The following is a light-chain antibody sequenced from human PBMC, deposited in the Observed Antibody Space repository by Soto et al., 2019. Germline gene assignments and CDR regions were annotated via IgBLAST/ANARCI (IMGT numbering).Light chain of an antibody. CDR1: KLGDKY. V-gene: IGLV3-1*01. J-gene: IGLJ2*01. CDR3: QAWDSSNVI. Sequence: SYELTQPPSVSVSPGQTASITCSGDKLGDKYACWYQQKPGQSPVLVIYQDNKRPSGIPERFSGSNSGNTATLTISGTQAMDEADYYCQAWDSSNVIFGGGTKVTVL. CDR2: QDN.